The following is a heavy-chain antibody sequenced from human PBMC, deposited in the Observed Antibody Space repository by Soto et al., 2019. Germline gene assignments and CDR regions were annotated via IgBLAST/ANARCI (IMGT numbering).Heavy chain of an antibody. D-gene: IGHD2-15*01. CDR3: ARERGSCSGGSCYFLFDY. CDR2: INPNSGGT. V-gene: IGHV1-2*02. Sequence: QVQLVQSGAEVKKPGASVKVSCKASGYTFTGYYMHWVRQAPGQGLEWMGWINPNSGGTNYAQKFQGRVTMTRDTSISTAYMELSRLRSDDTAVYYCARERGSCSGGSCYFLFDYWGQGTLVTVSS. J-gene: IGHJ4*02. CDR1: GYTFTGYY.